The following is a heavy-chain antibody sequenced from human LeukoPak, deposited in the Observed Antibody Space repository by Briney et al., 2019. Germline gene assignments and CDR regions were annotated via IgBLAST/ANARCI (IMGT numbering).Heavy chain of an antibody. D-gene: IGHD7-27*01. Sequence: PGGSLRLSCAASGFTFSGSWMHWVRQTPGKGLVWVSRIIGDGSATSYADSVKGRFTISRDNAKNSLYLQTNSLRAEDTAVYYCARENWGYRAFDIWGQGTMVTVSS. CDR2: IIGDGSAT. J-gene: IGHJ3*02. CDR3: ARENWGYRAFDI. V-gene: IGHV3-74*01. CDR1: GFTFSGSW.